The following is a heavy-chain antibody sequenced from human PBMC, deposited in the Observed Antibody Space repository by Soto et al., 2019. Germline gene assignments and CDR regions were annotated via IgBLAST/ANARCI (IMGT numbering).Heavy chain of an antibody. CDR1: GFTFSSYA. CDR2: ISGSGGST. Sequence: GGSLRLSCAASGFTFSSYAMSWVRQAPGKGLEWVSAISGSGGSTYYADSVKGRFTISRDNSKNTLYLQMNSLKTEDTAVYYCTTLFWSGYYRDYYYYGMDVWGQGTTVTVS. J-gene: IGHJ6*02. V-gene: IGHV3-23*01. D-gene: IGHD3-3*01. CDR3: TTLFWSGYYRDYYYYGMDV.